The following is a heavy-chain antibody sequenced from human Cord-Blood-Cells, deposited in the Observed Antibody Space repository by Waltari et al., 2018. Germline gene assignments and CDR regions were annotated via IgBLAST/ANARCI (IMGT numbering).Heavy chain of an antibody. D-gene: IGHD1-20*01. CDR3: ARGLTGPDAFDI. CDR1: GGSFSGYY. Sequence: QVQLQQWGAGLLKPSETLSLTCAVYGGSFSGYYWSWIRQPPGKGLEWIGEINHSGSTNYNPSRKSRVTISVDTSKNQFSLKLSSVTAADTAVYYCARGLTGPDAFDIWGQGTMVTVSS. CDR2: INHSGST. V-gene: IGHV4-34*01. J-gene: IGHJ3*02.